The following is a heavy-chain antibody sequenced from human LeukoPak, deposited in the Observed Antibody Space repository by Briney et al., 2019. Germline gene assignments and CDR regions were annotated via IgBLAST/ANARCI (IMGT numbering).Heavy chain of an antibody. Sequence: ASVKVSCKASGYTFTSYGISWVRQAPGQGLEWMGWISAYNGNTNYAQKLQGRVTMTTDTSTTTTYMELRSLRSDDTAVYYCARDWGYSSGWLEYFQHWGQGTLVTVSS. J-gene: IGHJ1*01. D-gene: IGHD6-19*01. CDR2: ISAYNGNT. CDR1: GYTFTSYG. CDR3: ARDWGYSSGWLEYFQH. V-gene: IGHV1-18*01.